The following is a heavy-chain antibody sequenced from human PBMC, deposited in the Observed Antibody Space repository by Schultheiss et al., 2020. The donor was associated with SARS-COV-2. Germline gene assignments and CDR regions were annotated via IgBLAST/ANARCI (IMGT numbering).Heavy chain of an antibody. CDR3: ARQSLYYGSGSYYYYFDY. CDR2: IYPGDSDT. CDR1: GYSFTSYW. V-gene: IGHV5-51*01. Sequence: GESLKISCKGSGYSFTSYWIGWVRQMPGKGLEWMGIIYPGDSDTRYSPSFQGQVTISADKSISTAYLQWISLKASDTAMYYCARQSLYYGSGSYYYYFDYWGQGTLVTVSS. D-gene: IGHD3-10*01. J-gene: IGHJ4*02.